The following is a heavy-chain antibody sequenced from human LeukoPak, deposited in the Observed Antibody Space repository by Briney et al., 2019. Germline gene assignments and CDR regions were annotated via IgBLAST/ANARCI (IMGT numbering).Heavy chain of an antibody. CDR3: AKESGIAAAGMGVYFDY. CDR2: ISDSGDST. J-gene: IGHJ4*02. D-gene: IGHD6-13*01. CDR1: GFTFSSYA. Sequence: LSGGSLRLSCAASGFTFSSYAMNWVRQAPGKGLEWVSAISDSGDSTYYADSVKGRFTISRDNSKNTLYLQMNSLRAEDTAVYYCAKESGIAAAGMGVYFDYWGQGTLVTVSS. V-gene: IGHV3-23*01.